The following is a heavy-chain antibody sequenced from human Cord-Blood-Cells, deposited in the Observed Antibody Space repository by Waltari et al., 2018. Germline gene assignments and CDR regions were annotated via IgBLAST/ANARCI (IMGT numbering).Heavy chain of an antibody. CDR2: INHSGST. D-gene: IGHD3-22*01. Sequence: QVQLQQWGAGLLKPSATLSLTCAVHGGSFSGYYRRWIRQPPGKGLEWIGEINHSGSTNYNPSLKSRVTISVDTSKNQFSLKLSSVTAADTAVYYCASYDSSGYWFDPWGQGTLVTVSS. CDR1: GGSFSGYY. V-gene: IGHV4-34*01. CDR3: ASYDSSGYWFDP. J-gene: IGHJ5*02.